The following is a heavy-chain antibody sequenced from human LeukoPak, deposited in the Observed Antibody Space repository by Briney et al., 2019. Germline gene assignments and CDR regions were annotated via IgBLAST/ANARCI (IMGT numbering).Heavy chain of an antibody. V-gene: IGHV3-23*01. CDR1: GFTFSSYA. CDR2: ISGSGGST. D-gene: IGHD2-2*01. Sequence: PGGSLRLSCAASGFTFSSYAMSWVRQAPGKGLEWVSAISGSGGSTYYADSVKGRFTISRDNSKNTLYLQMNSLRAEDTAVYYCAKETKYQLLYYYYYYMDVWGKGTTVTVSS. CDR3: AKETKYQLLYYYYYYMDV. J-gene: IGHJ6*03.